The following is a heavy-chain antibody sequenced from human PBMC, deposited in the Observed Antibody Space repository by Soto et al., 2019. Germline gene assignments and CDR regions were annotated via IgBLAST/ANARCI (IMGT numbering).Heavy chain of an antibody. CDR1: GGSFSGYY. CDR2: INHSGNT. V-gene: IGHV4-34*01. CDR3: ASPSEYYYMDV. J-gene: IGHJ6*03. Sequence: SETLSLTCAVYGGSFSGYYWSWIRQPPGKGLEWIGEINHSGNTKYNPSLKSRVTKSVDTSKNQFYLKVSPVTAAETAVYYCASPSEYYYMDVWGKGTTVTVSS.